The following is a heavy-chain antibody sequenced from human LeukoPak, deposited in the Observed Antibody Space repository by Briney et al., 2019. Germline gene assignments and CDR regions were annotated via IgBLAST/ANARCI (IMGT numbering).Heavy chain of an antibody. CDR1: GYTFTSYP. CDR3: ARDQGGQLWF. D-gene: IGHD5-18*01. J-gene: IGHJ4*02. Sequence: ASVNVSCKASGYTFTSYPIHWVRQAPGQRLEWMGWINTGNGDTKYSQRFQGRVTTTRDTSASTAFMELSSLRSEDTAVYYCARDQGGQLWFWGQGILVTVSS. CDR2: INTGNGDT. V-gene: IGHV1-3*04.